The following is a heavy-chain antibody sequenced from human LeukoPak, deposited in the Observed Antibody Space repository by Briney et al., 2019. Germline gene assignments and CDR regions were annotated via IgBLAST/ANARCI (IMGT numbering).Heavy chain of an antibody. CDR2: ISYDGSNK. D-gene: IGHD4-17*01. J-gene: IGHJ2*01. CDR1: GFTFSSYG. CDR3: AKVGMTTVTKGYFDL. Sequence: GGSLRLSCAASGFTFSSYGMHWVRQAPGKGLEWVAVISYDGSNKYYADSVKGRFTISRDNSKNTLYLQMNSLRAEDTAVYYCAKVGMTTVTKGYFDLWGRGTLVTVSS. V-gene: IGHV3-30*18.